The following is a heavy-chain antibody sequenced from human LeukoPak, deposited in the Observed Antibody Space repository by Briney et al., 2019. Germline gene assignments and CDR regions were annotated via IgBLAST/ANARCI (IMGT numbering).Heavy chain of an antibody. Sequence: ASVKVSCKASGYTFTSYDFDWVRQATGQRPEWMGWTSPNSGDTGYAQKFQDRVTMTRNTSISTAYMELSSLRSDDTAVYYCARDLREDDYGDYAVDYWGQGTLVTVSS. J-gene: IGHJ4*02. CDR3: ARDLREDDYGDYAVDY. V-gene: IGHV1-8*01. CDR2: TSPNSGDT. D-gene: IGHD4-17*01. CDR1: GYTFTSYD.